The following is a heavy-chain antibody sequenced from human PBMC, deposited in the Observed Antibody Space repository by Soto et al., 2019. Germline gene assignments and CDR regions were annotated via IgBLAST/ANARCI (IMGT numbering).Heavy chain of an antibody. CDR1: GFTFNTHW. CDR3: ARGGAMGVDY. D-gene: IGHD1-26*01. Sequence: GGSLRLSCTASGFTFNTHWMHWVRQAPGKGLVWVSRIYFDGITTNYADSVKGRLTVSRDNAKNTVYLHVNTLRDEDTAVYYCARGGAMGVDYWGQGXLVTVYS. CDR2: IYFDGITT. J-gene: IGHJ4*02. V-gene: IGHV3-74*01.